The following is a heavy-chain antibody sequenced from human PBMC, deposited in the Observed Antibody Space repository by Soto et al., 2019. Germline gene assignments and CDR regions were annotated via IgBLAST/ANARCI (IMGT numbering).Heavy chain of an antibody. CDR2: ISGSGGST. V-gene: IGHV3-23*01. J-gene: IGHJ6*02. CDR1: GFTFSSYA. Sequence: GGSLRLSCAASGFTFSSYALSWVRQAPGKGLEWVSAISGSGGSTYYADSVKGRFTISRDNSKNTLYLQMNRLRAEDTAVYYCEKALGYYSYYFGMDVGGQGTTVTVSS. D-gene: IGHD2-21*01. CDR3: EKALGYYSYYFGMDV.